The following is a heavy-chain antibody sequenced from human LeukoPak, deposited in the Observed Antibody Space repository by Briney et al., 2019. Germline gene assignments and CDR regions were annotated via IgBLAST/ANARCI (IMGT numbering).Heavy chain of an antibody. J-gene: IGHJ4*02. V-gene: IGHV4-4*07. Sequence: PSETLSLTCTVSGGSISSYYWSWLRQPAGEGLEWIGRLHTSGSTHYNPSLKRRVTISVDTSKNQFSLKLSSVTAADTAVYYCARGSIAVAGRIYYFDYWGQGTLVTVPS. CDR2: LHTSGST. D-gene: IGHD6-19*01. CDR1: GGSISSYY. CDR3: ARGSIAVAGRIYYFDY.